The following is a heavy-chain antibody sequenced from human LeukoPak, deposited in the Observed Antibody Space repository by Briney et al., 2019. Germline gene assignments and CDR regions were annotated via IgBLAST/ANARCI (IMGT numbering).Heavy chain of an antibody. Sequence: PGGSLRLSCAASGFTFSSYAMSWVRQPPGRGLGWVSAISGSGGSTYYADSVKGRFTISRDNSKNTLYLQMNSLRAEDTAVYYCAKVEATGNYLFDYWGQGTLVTVSS. CDR3: AKVEATGNYLFDY. V-gene: IGHV3-23*01. J-gene: IGHJ4*02. CDR1: GFTFSSYA. CDR2: ISGSGGST. D-gene: IGHD1-7*01.